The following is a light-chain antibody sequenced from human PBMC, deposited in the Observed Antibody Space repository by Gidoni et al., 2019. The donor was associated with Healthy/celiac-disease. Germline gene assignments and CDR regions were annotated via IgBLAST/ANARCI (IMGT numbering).Light chain of an antibody. V-gene: IGLV1-51*01. CDR1: SSNIGNNY. Sequence: QSVLPQPPSVSAAPGQKVTISCSGSSSNIGNNYVSWYQQLPGTAPKLLIYDNNKRPSGIPDRFSGSKSGTSATLGITGLQTGDEADYYCGTWDSSLRRVFGGGTKLTVL. CDR2: DNN. J-gene: IGLJ3*02. CDR3: GTWDSSLRRV.